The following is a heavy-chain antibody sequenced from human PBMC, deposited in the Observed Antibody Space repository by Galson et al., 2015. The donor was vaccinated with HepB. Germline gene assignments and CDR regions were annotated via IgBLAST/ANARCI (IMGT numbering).Heavy chain of an antibody. CDR1: GYTFTSYY. J-gene: IGHJ6*04. Sequence: SVKVSCKASGYTFTSYYMHWVRQAPGQGLEWMGIINPSGGSTCYAQKFQGRVTITRDTSTNTVYMELSSLRSKDTAVYYCARGGEKYTIFGVVNTFTGHFYYAMDVWGKGTTVTVSS. CDR3: ARGGEKYTIFGVVNTFTGHFYYAMDV. CDR2: INPSGGST. V-gene: IGHV1-46*01. D-gene: IGHD3-3*01.